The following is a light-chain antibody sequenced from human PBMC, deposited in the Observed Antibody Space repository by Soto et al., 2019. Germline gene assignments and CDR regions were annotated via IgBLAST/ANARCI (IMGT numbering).Light chain of an antibody. Sequence: ERVMTQSPATLSVSPGERVTLSCRAIQSVSNNLVWYQQKPGQAPRLLIYGASTRATGIPARFSGSGSGTEFTLTISSLQSEDFAVYYCQEYNDWPTWTFGQGTKV. V-gene: IGKV3-15*01. CDR1: QSVSNN. CDR2: GAS. J-gene: IGKJ1*01. CDR3: QEYNDWPTWT.